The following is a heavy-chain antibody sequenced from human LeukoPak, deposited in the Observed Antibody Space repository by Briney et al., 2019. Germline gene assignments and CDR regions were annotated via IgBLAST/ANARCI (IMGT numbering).Heavy chain of an antibody. Sequence: PGGSLRLSCAASGFTFSKSWMLWVRPAPGEGLESVSRINTDGTVTTYADSVKGRFTVSRDNADNTMFLQMKREGDEDTAVYYCATKQWLAPPPDSWGQGTPVTVSS. J-gene: IGHJ4*02. CDR1: GFTFSKSW. CDR3: ATKQWLAPPPDS. D-gene: IGHD6-19*01. CDR2: INTDGTVT. V-gene: IGHV3-74*01.